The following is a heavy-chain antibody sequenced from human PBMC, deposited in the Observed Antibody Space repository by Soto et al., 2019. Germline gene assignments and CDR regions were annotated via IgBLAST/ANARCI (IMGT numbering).Heavy chain of an antibody. CDR3: ARDKREYYYAEAYYYGMDV. J-gene: IGHJ6*02. D-gene: IGHD3-10*01. CDR2: ISAYNGNT. CDR1: GYTFTSYG. Sequence: GASVKVSCKASGYTFTSYGISWVRQAPGQGLERMGWISAYNGNTNYAQKLQGRVTMTTDTSTSTAYMELRSLRSDDTAVYYCARDKREYYYAEAYYYGMDVWGQGTTVTVSS. V-gene: IGHV1-18*01.